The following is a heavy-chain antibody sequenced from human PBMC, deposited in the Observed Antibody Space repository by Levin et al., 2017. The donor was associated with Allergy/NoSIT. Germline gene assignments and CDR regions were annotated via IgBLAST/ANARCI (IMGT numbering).Heavy chain of an antibody. CDR1: GFTFDDYA. CDR3: AKDNKAYCGGDCYGGFDY. Sequence: LSLTCAASGFTFDDYAMHWVRQAPGKGLEWVSLISWDGGSTYYADSVKGRFTISRDNSKNSLYLQMNSLRAEDTALYYCAKDNKAYCGGDCYGGFDYWGQGTLVTVSS. V-gene: IGHV3-43D*03. CDR2: ISWDGGST. D-gene: IGHD2-21*02. J-gene: IGHJ4*02.